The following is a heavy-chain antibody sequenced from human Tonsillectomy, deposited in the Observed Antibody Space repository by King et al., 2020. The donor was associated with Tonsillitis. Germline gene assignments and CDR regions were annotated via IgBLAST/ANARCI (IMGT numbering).Heavy chain of an antibody. CDR3: ARADYDFLTGYYYDY. Sequence: VQLQESGPGLVKPSETLSLTCTVSGGSVNSYYWSWIRQPPGKGLEWIGYVYYTGTTNYNPSLKSRVTISVDTSKNQFSLKLNSVTAADTAVYYCARADYDFLTGYYYDYWGQGTLVTVSS. CDR1: GGSVNSYY. V-gene: IGHV4-59*02. J-gene: IGHJ4*02. CDR2: VYYTGTT. D-gene: IGHD3-9*01.